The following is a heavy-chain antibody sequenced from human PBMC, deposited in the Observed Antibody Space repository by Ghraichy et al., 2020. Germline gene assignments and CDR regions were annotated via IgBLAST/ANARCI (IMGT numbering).Heavy chain of an antibody. Sequence: ASVKVSCKASGYTFSNYGFFWVRQAPGQGLEWIGWISGYNGNTIYAQKFHDRVTMTTDTSTSTAYMELRSLTSDDSAIYYCARDVPTRCSGGSCHSIYDHWGQGTLVTVSS. CDR2: ISGYNGNT. CDR1: GYTFSNYG. J-gene: IGHJ4*02. D-gene: IGHD2-15*01. V-gene: IGHV1-18*01. CDR3: ARDVPTRCSGGSCHSIYDH.